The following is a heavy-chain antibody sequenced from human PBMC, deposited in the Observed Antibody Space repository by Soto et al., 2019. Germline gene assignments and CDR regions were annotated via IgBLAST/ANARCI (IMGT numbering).Heavy chain of an antibody. CDR3: AGGQYYFDY. V-gene: IGHV3-30*03. Sequence: QVQLVESGGGVVQPGRSLSLSCAASGFPFSSHGMHWVRQAPGKGLEWVALISYDGSNKYYTDSVKGRFTISRDNSKNTLYLQMSSLRAEDTAVYYCAGGQYYFDYCGQGTLVSVSS. CDR2: ISYDGSNK. CDR1: GFPFSSHG. D-gene: IGHD2-15*01. J-gene: IGHJ4*02.